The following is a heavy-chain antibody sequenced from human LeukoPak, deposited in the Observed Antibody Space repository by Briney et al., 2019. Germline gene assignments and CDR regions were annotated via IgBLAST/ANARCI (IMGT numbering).Heavy chain of an antibody. CDR3: ATVKYDYGDPVGWFDP. CDR1: GFPFSASA. V-gene: IGHV3-23*01. Sequence: PGGSLRLSCAASGFPFSASAMTRVRQAPGKGLEWVSHILSTGTTYYADSVRGRFTISRDNSKNTLYLLMTSLKADDTAVYYCATVKYDYGDPVGWFDPWGQGTLVTVSS. D-gene: IGHD4-17*01. CDR2: ILSTGTT. J-gene: IGHJ5*02.